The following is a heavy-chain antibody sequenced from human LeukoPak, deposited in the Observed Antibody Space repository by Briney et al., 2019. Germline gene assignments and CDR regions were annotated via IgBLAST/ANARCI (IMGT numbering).Heavy chain of an antibody. CDR2: IKQDGREK. CDR1: GFTFRSYW. CDR3: ARERAVAGLGQHNYYYYGMDV. D-gene: IGHD6-19*01. V-gene: IGHV3-7*01. J-gene: IGHJ6*02. Sequence: GGSLRLSCAVSGFTFRSYWMTWVRQAPGKGLEWVANIKQDGREKFYVDSVRGRFTISRDNSKNSLYLQMNSLRAEDTAVYYCARERAVAGLGQHNYYYYGMDVWGQGTTVTVSS.